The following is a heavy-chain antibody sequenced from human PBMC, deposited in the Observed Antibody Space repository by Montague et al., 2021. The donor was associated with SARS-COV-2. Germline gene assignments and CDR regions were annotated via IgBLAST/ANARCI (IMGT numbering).Heavy chain of an antibody. CDR3: TRGNGWYQP. J-gene: IGHJ5*02. D-gene: IGHD2-8*01. Sequence: SETLSLTCSVSGSYLRGYFWSWVRQPPGQRLEWTGYILYNGTATYNPALMSRLTMSVDMSRNQFSLELRSMTVTDTAFYYCTRGNGWYQPWGRGTLVTVSS. V-gene: IGHV4-59*13. CDR2: ILYNGTA. CDR1: GSYLRGYF.